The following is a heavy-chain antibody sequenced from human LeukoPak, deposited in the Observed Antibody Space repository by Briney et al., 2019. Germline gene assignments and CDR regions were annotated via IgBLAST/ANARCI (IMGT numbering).Heavy chain of an antibody. CDR3: ARLLVSSYVFDY. J-gene: IGHJ4*02. CDR1: GFTFSSYS. Sequence: GGSLRLSCAASGFTFSSYSMNWVRQAPGKGLEWVSSISSSSYIYYADSVKGRFTISRDNAKNSLYLQMNSLRAEDTAVYYCARLLVSSYVFDYWGQGTLVTVSS. V-gene: IGHV3-21*01. CDR2: ISSSSYI. D-gene: IGHD2-15*01.